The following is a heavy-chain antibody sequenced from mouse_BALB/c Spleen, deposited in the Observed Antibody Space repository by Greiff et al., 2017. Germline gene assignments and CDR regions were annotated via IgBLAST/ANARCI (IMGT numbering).Heavy chain of an antibody. J-gene: IGHJ2*01. D-gene: IGHD2-3*01. CDR3: ARGPDGYYDY. CDR2: ISSGGST. CDR1: GFTFSSYA. Sequence: DVHLVESGGGLVKPGGSLKLSCAASGFTFSSYAMSWVRQTPEKRLEWVASISSGGSTYYPDSVKGRFTISRDNARNILYLQMSSLRSEDTAMYYCARGPDGYYDYWGQGTTLTVSS. V-gene: IGHV5-6-5*01.